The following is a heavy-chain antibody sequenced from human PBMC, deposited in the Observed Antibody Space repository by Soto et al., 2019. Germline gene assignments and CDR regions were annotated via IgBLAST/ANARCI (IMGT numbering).Heavy chain of an antibody. D-gene: IGHD3-3*02. V-gene: IGHV4-31*02. J-gene: IGHJ4*02. Sequence: CWSRIRQHPGKGLEWIGYIYYSGSTYYNPSLKSRVTISVDTSKNQFSLKLTSVTPADAGMYYCARVMAFWGQGTLVTVSS. CDR2: IYYSGST. CDR1: C. CDR3: ARVMAF.